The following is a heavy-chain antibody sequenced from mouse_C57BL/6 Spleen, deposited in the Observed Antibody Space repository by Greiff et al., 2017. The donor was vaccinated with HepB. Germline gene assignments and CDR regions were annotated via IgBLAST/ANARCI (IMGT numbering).Heavy chain of an antibody. CDR1: GYTFTDYY. V-gene: IGHV1-76*01. J-gene: IGHJ2*01. D-gene: IGHD2-4*01. Sequence: VQLQQSGAELVRPGASVKLSCKASGYTFTDYYINWVKQRPGQGLEWIARIYPGSGNTYYNEKFKGKATLTAEKSSSTAYMQLSSLTSEDSAVYFCARAPIKGNYFDYWGQGTTLTVSS. CDR3: ARAPIKGNYFDY. CDR2: IYPGSGNT.